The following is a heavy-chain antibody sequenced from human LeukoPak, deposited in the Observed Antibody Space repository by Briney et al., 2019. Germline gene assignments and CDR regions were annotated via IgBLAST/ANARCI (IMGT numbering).Heavy chain of an antibody. CDR1: GFTFSSYA. CDR3: ARDRMRYSSSLGAFDI. D-gene: IGHD6-6*01. CDR2: ISYDGSNK. Sequence: GRSLRLSCAASGFTFSSYAMHWVRQAPGKGLEWVAVISYDGSNKYYADSVKGRFTISRDNSKNTLYLQMNSLRAEDTAVYYCARDRMRYSSSLGAFDIWGQGTMVTVSS. J-gene: IGHJ3*02. V-gene: IGHV3-30-3*01.